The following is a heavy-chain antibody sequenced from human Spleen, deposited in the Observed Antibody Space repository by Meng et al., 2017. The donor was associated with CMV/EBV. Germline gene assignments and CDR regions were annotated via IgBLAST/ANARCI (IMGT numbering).Heavy chain of an antibody. CDR2: INHSGGT. CDR3: ARTQGSAPRSKLLGSRRTRDYYYHLDV. V-gene: IGHV4-34*01. Sequence: SETLSLTCAVSGGSFSGYYWSWIRQSRGKGLDWIGAINHSGGTSYNPSLKSRVTISLDSSKNQFSLKLTSVTAADTAVYYCARTQGSAPRSKLLGSRRTRDYYYHLDVWGQGTTVTVSS. J-gene: IGHJ6*02. CDR1: GGSFSGYY. D-gene: IGHD2-15*01.